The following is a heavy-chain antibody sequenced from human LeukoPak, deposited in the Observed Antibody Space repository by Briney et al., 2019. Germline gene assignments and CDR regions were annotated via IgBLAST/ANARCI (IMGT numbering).Heavy chain of an antibody. CDR2: VNPNSGNT. D-gene: IGHD4-17*01. J-gene: IGHJ4*02. CDR3: AKLSGDYYFDY. CDR1: GYTFSSYD. V-gene: IGHV1-8*01. Sequence: GASVKVSCKASGYTFSSYDVNWVRQATGQGLEWMGWVNPNSGNTGYAQNFQDRVTMTRNTSISTAYMELSSLRPEDTAVYYCAKLSGDYYFDYWGQGTLVTVSS.